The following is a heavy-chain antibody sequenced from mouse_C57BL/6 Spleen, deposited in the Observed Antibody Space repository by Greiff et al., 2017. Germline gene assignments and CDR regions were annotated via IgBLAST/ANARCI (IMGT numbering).Heavy chain of an antibody. CDR3: ARIYYGSSYYFDY. CDR1: GYTFTSYW. CDR2: IHPNSGST. J-gene: IGHJ2*01. D-gene: IGHD1-1*01. Sequence: QVQLQQPGAELLKPGASVKLSCKASGYTFTSYWMHWVKQRPGQGLEWIGMIHPNSGSTNYNEKFKSKATLTVDKSSSTSYMQLSSLTSEDSAVYYCARIYYGSSYYFDYWGQGTTLTVSS. V-gene: IGHV1-64*01.